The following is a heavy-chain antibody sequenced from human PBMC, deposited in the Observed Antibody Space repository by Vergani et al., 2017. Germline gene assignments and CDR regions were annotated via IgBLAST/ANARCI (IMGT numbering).Heavy chain of an antibody. V-gene: IGHV4-61*02. Sequence: QVQLQESGPGLVKPSQTLSLTCTVSGGSINSDSHYWTWIRQPAGKGLEWLGRIYNTGSTHYNPSLKSRFTISVDTSKNHFSLKRSSVTAADTAVYYCARGKKGGWDEGDYWGQGTLVTVSS. CDR3: ARGKKGGWDEGDY. CDR2: IYNTGST. D-gene: IGHD6-19*01. CDR1: GGSINSDSHY. J-gene: IGHJ4*02.